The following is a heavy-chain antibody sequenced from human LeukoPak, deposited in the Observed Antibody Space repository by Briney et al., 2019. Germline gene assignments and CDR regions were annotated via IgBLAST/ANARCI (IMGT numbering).Heavy chain of an antibody. Sequence: ASVKVSCKASGYTFTSYGITWVRQAPGQGLEWMGWISAYNGNTNYAQKLQGRVTMTTDTSTSTAYMELRSLRSDDTAVYYCARGGGAAADHSYYYMDVWGKGTTVTVSS. V-gene: IGHV1-18*01. CDR2: ISAYNGNT. D-gene: IGHD6-13*01. CDR1: GYTFTSYG. CDR3: ARGGGAAADHSYYYMDV. J-gene: IGHJ6*03.